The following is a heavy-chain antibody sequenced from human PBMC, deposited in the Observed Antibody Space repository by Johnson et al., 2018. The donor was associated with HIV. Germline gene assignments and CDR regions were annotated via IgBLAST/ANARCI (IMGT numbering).Heavy chain of an antibody. D-gene: IGHD3-9*01. CDR2: SGSGGST. V-gene: IGHV3-23*04. CDR1: GFTVSSNY. J-gene: IGHJ3*01. Sequence: MQLVESGGGLIQPGGSLRLSCAASGFTVSSNYMSWVRQAPGKGLEWVSGISGSGGSTYYADSVKGRFTISRDNSKSTLFLQMNSLRAEDTAAYYCAKADDILTGYYKGFDAFDVWGQGTMVSVS. CDR3: AKADDILTGYYKGFDAFDV.